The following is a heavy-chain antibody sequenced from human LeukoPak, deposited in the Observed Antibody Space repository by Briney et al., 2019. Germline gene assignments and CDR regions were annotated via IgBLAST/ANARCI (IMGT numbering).Heavy chain of an antibody. Sequence: FSNYNWSWVRQAPGKGLQWVSYISSSSSTIYYADSVKGRFTISRDNAKNSLYLQMNSLRAEDTAVYYCARALWFGETFPAYWGQGTLVTVSS. D-gene: IGHD3-10*01. CDR1: FSNYN. CDR3: ARALWFGETFPAY. J-gene: IGHJ4*02. V-gene: IGHV3-48*01. CDR2: ISSSSSTI.